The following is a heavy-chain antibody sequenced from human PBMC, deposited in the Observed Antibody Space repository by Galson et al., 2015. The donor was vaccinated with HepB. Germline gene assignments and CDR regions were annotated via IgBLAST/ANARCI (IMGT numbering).Heavy chain of an antibody. J-gene: IGHJ3*01. Sequence: CAISGDSVSSHSAAWNWIRQSPSRGLEWLGRTYNRSKWYKDYAISVKSRISINPDTSKNQLSLQLKSVTPEDTAVYFCARAPGREESGYDTDAFDLWGQGTMVTVSS. CDR2: TYNRSKWYK. CDR1: GDSVSSHSAA. V-gene: IGHV6-1*01. CDR3: ARAPGREESGYDTDAFDL. D-gene: IGHD5-12*01.